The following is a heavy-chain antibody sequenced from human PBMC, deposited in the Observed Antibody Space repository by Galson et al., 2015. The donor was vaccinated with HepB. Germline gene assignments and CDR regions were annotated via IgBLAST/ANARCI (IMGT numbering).Heavy chain of an antibody. CDR3: AKDEGCSSTSCYYVVDGAFDI. CDR1: GFTFSSYA. CDR2: ISGSGGST. V-gene: IGHV3-23*01. D-gene: IGHD2-2*01. Sequence: SLRLSCAASGFTFSSYAMSWVRQAPGKGLEWVSAISGSGGSTYYADSVKGRFTISRDNSKNTLYLQMNSLRAEDTAVYYCAKDEGCSSTSCYYVVDGAFDIWGQGTMVTISS. J-gene: IGHJ3*02.